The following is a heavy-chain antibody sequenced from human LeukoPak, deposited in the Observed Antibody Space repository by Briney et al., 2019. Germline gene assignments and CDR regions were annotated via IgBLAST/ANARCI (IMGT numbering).Heavy chain of an antibody. CDR2: IYHSGST. CDR3: ARGYCSSTSCYSPYYFDY. V-gene: IGHV4-4*02. CDR1: GGSISSSNW. Sequence: PSGTLSLTCAVSGGSISSSNWWSWVRRPPGKGLEWIGEIYHSGSTNYNPSLKSRVTISVDKSKNQFSLKLSSVTAADTAVYYCARGYCSSTSCYSPYYFDYWGQGTLVTVSS. J-gene: IGHJ4*02. D-gene: IGHD2-2*01.